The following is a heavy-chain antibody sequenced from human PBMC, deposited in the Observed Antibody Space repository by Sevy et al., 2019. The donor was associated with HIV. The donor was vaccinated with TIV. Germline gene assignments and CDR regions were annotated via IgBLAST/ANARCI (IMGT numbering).Heavy chain of an antibody. J-gene: IGHJ6*02. CDR2: ISYEGSIK. CDR1: GFAFTNYYA. D-gene: IGHD4-17*01. CDR3: ARPRANYVDHYFFYAMDV. V-gene: IGHV3-30-3*01. Sequence: GGSLRLSCTASGFAFTNYYAMHWVRQAPGKGLEWVALISYEGSIKFYADSVKGRFTITRDNFKNTLYLQMNGLTTEDTAVYYCARPRANYVDHYFFYAMDVWGQGTTVTVSS.